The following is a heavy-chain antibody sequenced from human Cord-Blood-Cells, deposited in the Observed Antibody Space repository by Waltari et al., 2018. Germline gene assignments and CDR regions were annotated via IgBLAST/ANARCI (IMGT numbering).Heavy chain of an antibody. D-gene: IGHD2-2*02. V-gene: IGHV4-34*01. Sequence: QVQLQQWGAGLLKPSETLSLTCAVYGGSFSGYYWSWIRQPPGKGLEWSGEINHSGRTNYNPSLKSRVTIAVDTSKNQFSLKLSSVTAADTAVYYCARGGGGYCSSTSCYSYAFDIWGQGTMVTVSS. CDR2: INHSGRT. CDR1: GGSFSGYY. CDR3: ARGGGGYCSSTSCYSYAFDI. J-gene: IGHJ3*02.